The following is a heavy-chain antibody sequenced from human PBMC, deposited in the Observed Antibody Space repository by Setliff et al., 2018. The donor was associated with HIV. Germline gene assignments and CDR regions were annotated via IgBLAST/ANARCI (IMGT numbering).Heavy chain of an antibody. Sequence: ASVKVSCKASGYTFTDYYIHWVRQAPGQGLEWMGWINPNSSDTNYAQESQGRVTMTRDTSISTAYMDLSRLRSDDTAVYYCASRVPPIPGGDLDYWGQGTLVTVSS. D-gene: IGHD4-17*01. J-gene: IGHJ4*02. V-gene: IGHV1-2*02. CDR3: ASRVPPIPGGDLDY. CDR1: GYTFTDYY. CDR2: INPNSSDT.